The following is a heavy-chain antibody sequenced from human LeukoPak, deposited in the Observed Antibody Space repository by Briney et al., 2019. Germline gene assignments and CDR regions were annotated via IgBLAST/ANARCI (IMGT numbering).Heavy chain of an antibody. Sequence: SETLSLTCAVYGGSFSGYYWSWIRQPPGKGLEWIGEINHSGSTNYNPSLKSRVTISVDTSKNQFSLKLSSVTAADTAVYYCARGLRYFDWLARLTSPNYYFDYWGQGTLVTVSS. CDR2: INHSGST. V-gene: IGHV4-34*01. CDR1: GGSFSGYY. CDR3: ARGLRYFDWLARLTSPNYYFDY. D-gene: IGHD3-9*01. J-gene: IGHJ4*02.